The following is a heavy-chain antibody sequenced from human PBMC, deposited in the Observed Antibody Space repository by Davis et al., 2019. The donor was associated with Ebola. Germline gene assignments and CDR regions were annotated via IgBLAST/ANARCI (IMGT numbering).Heavy chain of an antibody. CDR3: AQQLGDYGGNALRY. V-gene: IGHV3-30*03. D-gene: IGHD4-23*01. CDR2: ISYDGSNK. J-gene: IGHJ4*02. CDR1: GFIMSSYG. Sequence: GESLKISCAASGFIMSSYGFQWVRQAPGKGLEWVAVISYDGSNKYYADSVKGRFTISRDDAKKSLYLQMDSLRAEDTAVYYCAQQLGDYGGNALRYWGQGTLVTVSS.